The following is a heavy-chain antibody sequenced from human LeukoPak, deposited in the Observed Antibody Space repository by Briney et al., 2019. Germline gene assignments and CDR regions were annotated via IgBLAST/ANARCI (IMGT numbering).Heavy chain of an antibody. CDR3: ARGYYDSSGYCDAFDI. J-gene: IGHJ3*02. CDR1: GFTFSSYA. V-gene: IGHV3-23*01. D-gene: IGHD3-22*01. CDR2: ISGSGGST. Sequence: QSGGSLRLSCAASGFTFSSYAMSWVRQAPGKGLEWVSAISGSGGSTYYADSVKGRFTISRDNAKDSLYLQMNSLRAEDTAVYYCARGYYDSSGYCDAFDIWGQGTMVTVSS.